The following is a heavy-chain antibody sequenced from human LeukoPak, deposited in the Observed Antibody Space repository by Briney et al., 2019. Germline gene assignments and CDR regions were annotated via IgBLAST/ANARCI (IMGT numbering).Heavy chain of an antibody. CDR2: ISYDGSNK. D-gene: IGHD6-13*01. V-gene: IGHV3-30-3*01. CDR1: GFTFSSYA. Sequence: GRSLRLSCAASGFTFSSYAMRWVRQAPGKGLEWVAVISYDGSNKCYADSVKGRFTISRDNSKNTLYLQMNSLRAEDTAVYYCARGSTAFGSSSWYFDYWGQGTLVTVSS. J-gene: IGHJ4*02. CDR3: ARGSTAFGSSSWYFDY.